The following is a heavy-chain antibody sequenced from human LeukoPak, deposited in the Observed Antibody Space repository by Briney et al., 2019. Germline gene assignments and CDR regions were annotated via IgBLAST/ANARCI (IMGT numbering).Heavy chain of an antibody. Sequence: SVKVSCKASGDTFSSYAISWVRQAPGQGLEWMGGIIPIFGTANYAQKLQGRVTITADESTSTAYMELSSLRSEDTAVYYCARDIVVVPAVGLNYYYYGMDVWGKGTTVTVSS. J-gene: IGHJ6*04. D-gene: IGHD2-2*01. CDR3: ARDIVVVPAVGLNYYYYGMDV. CDR1: GDTFSSYA. CDR2: IIPIFGTA. V-gene: IGHV1-69*01.